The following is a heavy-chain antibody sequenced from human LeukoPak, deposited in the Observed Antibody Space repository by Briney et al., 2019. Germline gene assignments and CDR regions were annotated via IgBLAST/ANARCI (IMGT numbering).Heavy chain of an antibody. J-gene: IGHJ4*02. CDR1: GDSISSFY. D-gene: IGHD4-11*01. CDR3: ARAPFASYNFDY. CDR2: VFRNGDT. V-gene: IGHV4-4*07. Sequence: SETLSLTCAVSGDSISSFYWNWIRQPAGKGLEWIGRVFRNGDTTYKPSLKSRVSMSVDTSQNQFSLNLSAVTAADTAIYYCARAPFASYNFDYWGQGHLVTVSS.